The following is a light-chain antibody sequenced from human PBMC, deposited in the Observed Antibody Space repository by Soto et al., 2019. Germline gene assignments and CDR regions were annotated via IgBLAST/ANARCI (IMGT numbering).Light chain of an antibody. CDR3: ETWDSNTRV. J-gene: IGLJ2*01. Sequence: QSVLTQSSSASASLGSSVKLTCTLSSGHSSYIIAWHQQQPGKAPRYLMKLEGSGSYNKGSGVPDRCSGSSSGADRYLTISHLQIEDEANYYCETWDSNTRVFGGGTKLTVL. CDR2: LEGSGSY. CDR1: SGHSSYI. V-gene: IGLV4-60*02.